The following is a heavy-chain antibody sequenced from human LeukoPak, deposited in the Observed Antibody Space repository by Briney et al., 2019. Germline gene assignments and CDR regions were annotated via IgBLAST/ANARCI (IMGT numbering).Heavy chain of an antibody. CDR2: IRSKAYGGTT. CDR1: GFTFGDYA. Sequence: PGGSLRLSCAASGFTFGDYAMSWFRQAPGEGLEWVGFIRSKAYGGTTEYAASVKGRFTISRDDSKSIAYLQMNSLKTEDTAVYYCTREATYYYDSSGHDAFDIWGQGTMVTVSS. D-gene: IGHD3-22*01. CDR3: TREATYYYDSSGHDAFDI. V-gene: IGHV3-49*03. J-gene: IGHJ3*02.